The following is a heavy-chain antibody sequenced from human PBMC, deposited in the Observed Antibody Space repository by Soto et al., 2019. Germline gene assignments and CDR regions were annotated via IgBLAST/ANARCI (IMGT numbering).Heavy chain of an antibody. CDR1: GGSISSYY. CDR3: ARWVYYDSSEIYGMDV. D-gene: IGHD3-22*01. Sequence: SETLSLTCTVSGGSISSYYWGWIRQPPGKGLEWIGYIYYSGSTNYNPSLKSRVTISVDTSKNQFSLKLSSVTAADTAVYYCARWVYYDSSEIYGMDVWGQGTTVTVSS. V-gene: IGHV4-59*01. CDR2: IYYSGST. J-gene: IGHJ6*02.